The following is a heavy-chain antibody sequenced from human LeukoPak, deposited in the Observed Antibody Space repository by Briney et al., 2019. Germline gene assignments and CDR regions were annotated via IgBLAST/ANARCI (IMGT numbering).Heavy chain of an antibody. J-gene: IGHJ4*02. CDR3: ARVGHIVAAGTYDY. D-gene: IGHD6-13*01. CDR1: GGSISSYY. CDR2: FYYSGSP. Sequence: SETLSLTCTVSGGSISSYYWSWIRQPPGKGLEWIGYFYYSGSPNYNPSLKSRVTTSFDTSKNQFSLKLSFVTAADTAVYYCARVGHIVAAGTYDYWGQGTLVTVSS. V-gene: IGHV4-59*12.